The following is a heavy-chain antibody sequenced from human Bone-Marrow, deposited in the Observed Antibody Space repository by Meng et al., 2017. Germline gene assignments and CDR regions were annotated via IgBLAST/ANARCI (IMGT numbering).Heavy chain of an antibody. Sequence: VTLQGAGTGLGDLSELSPLIATVSGGSISSYCWSWIRQPPGKGLEWIGYIYYSGSTNYNPSLKSRVTISVDTSKNQFSLKLSSVTAADTAVYYCARGRGTMPYWYFDLWGRGTLVTVSS. D-gene: IGHD2-2*01. J-gene: IGHJ2*01. CDR2: IYYSGST. CDR1: GGSISSYC. CDR3: ARGRGTMPYWYFDL. V-gene: IGHV4-59*12.